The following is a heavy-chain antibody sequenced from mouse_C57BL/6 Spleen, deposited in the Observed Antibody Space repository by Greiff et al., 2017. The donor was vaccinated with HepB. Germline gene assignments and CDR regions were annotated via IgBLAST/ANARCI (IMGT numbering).Heavy chain of an antibody. Sequence: DVQLQESGPELVKPGASVKISCKASGYSFTGYYMNWVKQSPEKSLEWIGEINPSTGGTTYNQKFKAKATLTVDKSSSTAYMQLKSLTSEDSAVYYCAREDYSFDYWGQGTTLTVSS. CDR1: GYSFTGYY. V-gene: IGHV1-42*01. CDR2: INPSTGGT. CDR3: AREDYSFDY. J-gene: IGHJ2*01. D-gene: IGHD1-1*01.